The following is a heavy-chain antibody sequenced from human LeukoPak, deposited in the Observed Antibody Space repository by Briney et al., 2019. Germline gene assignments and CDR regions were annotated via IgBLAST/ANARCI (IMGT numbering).Heavy chain of an antibody. Sequence: PGGSLRLSCAASGFSVSSNYMSWVRQAPGKGLEWVAVIYSGGSTDNADSVKGRFTISRDNSENTLHFQMISLRAKDTAVYYCARVRRGYTYDSSGYQYSFDYWGQGTLVTVAS. CDR3: ARVRRGYTYDSSGYQYSFDY. D-gene: IGHD3-22*01. CDR2: IYSGGST. CDR1: GFSVSSNY. V-gene: IGHV3-66*01. J-gene: IGHJ4*02.